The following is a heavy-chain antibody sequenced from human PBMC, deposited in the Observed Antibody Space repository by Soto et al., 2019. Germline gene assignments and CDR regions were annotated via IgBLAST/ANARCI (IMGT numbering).Heavy chain of an antibody. Sequence: QVQLVESGGGVVQPGRSLRLSCEASGFTFSTHAMHWVRQAPGKGLELVAIISYDGSNKYYADSVKGRFTISRDNPKNTVYLEMSSLRPEDTGVYFYARDLSRGITMIALEIHYWGQGTRVTVSS. CDR1: GFTFSTHA. D-gene: IGHD3-10*01. V-gene: IGHV3-30-3*01. CDR2: ISYDGSNK. J-gene: IGHJ4*02. CDR3: ARDLSRGITMIALEIHY.